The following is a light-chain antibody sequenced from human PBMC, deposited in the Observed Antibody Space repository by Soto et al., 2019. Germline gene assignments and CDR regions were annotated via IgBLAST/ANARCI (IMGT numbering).Light chain of an antibody. CDR3: SSYTSRSTLV. CDR1: SSDVATYNY. J-gene: IGLJ1*01. V-gene: IGLV2-14*01. Sequence: QSVLTQPASVSGSPGQSITISCTGTSSDVATYNYSSGYQQHPGKGPKLMIYEVTNRPSGVSNRFSGSKSGNTASLTISGLQAEDEADYYCSSYTSRSTLVFGTGTKLTVL. CDR2: EVT.